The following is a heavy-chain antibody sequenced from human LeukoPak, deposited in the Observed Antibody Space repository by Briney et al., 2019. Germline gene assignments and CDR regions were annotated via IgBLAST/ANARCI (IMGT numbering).Heavy chain of an antibody. D-gene: IGHD3-10*01. CDR3: ARDGAYGSGSCYPFDY. J-gene: IGHJ4*02. CDR1: GGSISSYY. V-gene: IGHV4-59*01. CDR2: IFYNGNT. Sequence: SETLSFTCAVSGGSISSYYWSWIRQPPGKGLEWIGYIFYNGNTNYNPSLRSRVTMSLDTSKNQFSLKLTSVTAADTAVYYCARDGAYGSGSCYPFDYWGQGTLVTVSS.